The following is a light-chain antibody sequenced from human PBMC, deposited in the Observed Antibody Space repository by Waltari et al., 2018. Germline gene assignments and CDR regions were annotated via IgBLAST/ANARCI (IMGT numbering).Light chain of an antibody. V-gene: IGKV4-1*01. Sequence: DIVMTQSPDSLAVSLGERATINCKSSQSVLYNSNNKNHLAWYQQKQGQPPKLLIYWASTRESGVPDRFSGSGSGTDFTLTITSLQAEDVAVYYCQQHYSSPPTFGQGTKVEIK. CDR3: QQHYSSPPT. CDR1: QSVLYNSNNKNH. CDR2: WAS. J-gene: IGKJ1*01.